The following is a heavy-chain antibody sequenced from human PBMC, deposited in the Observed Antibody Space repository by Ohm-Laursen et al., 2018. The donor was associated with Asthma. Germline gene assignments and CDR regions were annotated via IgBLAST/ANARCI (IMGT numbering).Heavy chain of an antibody. V-gene: IGHV3-30-3*01. Sequence: SLRLSCAASGFTFRSYAMHWVRQAPGKGLEWVAVGGSYYDGGLKYYADSVNGRFTVSRDDSKNTLYLQMNSLRAEDTAVYYCARDWGLRFDYYYYGMDVWGQGTTVTVSS. D-gene: IGHD5-12*01. CDR1: GFTFRSYA. CDR3: ARDWGLRFDYYYYGMDV. CDR2: GGSYYDGGLK. J-gene: IGHJ6*02.